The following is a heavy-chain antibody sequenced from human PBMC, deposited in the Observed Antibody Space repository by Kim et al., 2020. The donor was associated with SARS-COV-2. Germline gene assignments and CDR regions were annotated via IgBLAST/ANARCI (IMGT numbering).Heavy chain of an antibody. D-gene: IGHD6-13*01. J-gene: IGHJ4*02. Sequence: AQKFQGRVTITADKSTSTAYMELSSLRSEDTDVYYCARDRGIAAQRGFDYWGQGTLVTVSS. CDR3: ARDRGIAAQRGFDY. V-gene: IGHV1-69*04.